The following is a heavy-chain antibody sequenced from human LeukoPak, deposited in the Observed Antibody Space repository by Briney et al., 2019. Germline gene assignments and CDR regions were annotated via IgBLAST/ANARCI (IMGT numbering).Heavy chain of an antibody. V-gene: IGHV4-39*07. CDR2: INHSGST. D-gene: IGHD3-22*01. Sequence: SETLSLTCTVSGGSISSGGYYWSWIRQPPGKGLEWIGEINHSGSTNYNPSLKSRVTISVDTSKNQFSLKLSSVTAADTAVYYCARRTHYYDSSGYYWIAFDIWGQGTMVTVSS. CDR1: GGSISSGGYY. J-gene: IGHJ3*02. CDR3: ARRTHYYDSSGYYWIAFDI.